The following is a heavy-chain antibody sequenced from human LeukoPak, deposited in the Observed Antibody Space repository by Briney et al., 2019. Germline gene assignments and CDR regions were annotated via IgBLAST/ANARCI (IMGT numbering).Heavy chain of an antibody. V-gene: IGHV4-59*12. J-gene: IGHJ5*02. CDR2: IYYSGST. CDR1: GGSMSPYH. CDR3: ARGENWFDP. Sequence: SETLSLTCTVSGGSMSPYHWGWIRQPPGKGLEWTGYIYYSGSTNYNPSLNSRVTISVDTSKNQFSLRLSSVTAADTAVYYCARGENWFDPWGQGTLVTVSS.